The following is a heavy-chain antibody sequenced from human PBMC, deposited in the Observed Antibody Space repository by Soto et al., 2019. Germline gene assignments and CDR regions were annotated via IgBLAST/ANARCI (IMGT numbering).Heavy chain of an antibody. CDR1: GFTFSSYA. CDR2: ISYDGSNK. J-gene: IGHJ6*02. D-gene: IGHD3-22*01. Sequence: HPGGSLRLSCAASGFTFSSYAMHWVRQAPGKGLEWVAVISYDGSNKYYADSVKGRFTISRDNSKNTLYLQMNSLRAEDTAVYYCARELGSTVGSSGARMDVWGQGTTVTVSS. V-gene: IGHV3-30-3*01. CDR3: ARELGSTVGSSGARMDV.